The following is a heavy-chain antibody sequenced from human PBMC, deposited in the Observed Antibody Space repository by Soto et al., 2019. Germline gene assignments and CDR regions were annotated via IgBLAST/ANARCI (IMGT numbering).Heavy chain of an antibody. CDR1: GGTFGSYA. CDR3: ARSQGSSTSLEIYYYYYYGMDV. Sequence: QVQLVQSGAEVKKPGSSVKVSCKASGGTFGSYAISWVRQAPGHGLEWMGGIIPIPGTANYAQKFQGRVTIAADESTRTAYMELSSLRSEDTALDYCARSQGSSTSLEIYYYYYYGMDVWGQGTTVTVSS. V-gene: IGHV1-69*01. J-gene: IGHJ6*02. CDR2: IIPIPGTA. D-gene: IGHD2-2*01.